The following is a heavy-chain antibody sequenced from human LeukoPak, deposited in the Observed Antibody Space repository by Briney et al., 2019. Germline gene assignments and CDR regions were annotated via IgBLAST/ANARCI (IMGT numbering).Heavy chain of an antibody. D-gene: IGHD1-26*01. Sequence: PGRSLRLSCAASGFTFSSYGMHWVRQAPGKGLEWVAVISYDENNQYYVDSVKGRFTVSRDNSENTLYLQMNSLRAEDTAVYYCARERSVGSSAFDIWGQGTMATVSS. CDR1: GFTFSSYG. CDR3: ARERSVGSSAFDI. J-gene: IGHJ3*02. CDR2: ISYDENNQ. V-gene: IGHV3-30*03.